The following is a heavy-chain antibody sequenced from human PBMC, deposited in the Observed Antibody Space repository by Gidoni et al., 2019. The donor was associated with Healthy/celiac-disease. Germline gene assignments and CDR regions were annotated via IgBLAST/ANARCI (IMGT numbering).Heavy chain of an antibody. Sequence: GPGLVKPSETLSLTCTVSGGSISSYYWSWIRQPPGKGLEWIGYIYYSGSTNYNPSLKSRVTISVDTSKNQFSRKLSAVTAADTAVYYCARNVITILGVVPYYYGMDVWGQGTTVTVSS. CDR1: GGSISSYY. D-gene: IGHD3-3*01. V-gene: IGHV4-59*01. CDR3: ARNVITILGVVPYYYGMDV. CDR2: IYYSGST. J-gene: IGHJ6*02.